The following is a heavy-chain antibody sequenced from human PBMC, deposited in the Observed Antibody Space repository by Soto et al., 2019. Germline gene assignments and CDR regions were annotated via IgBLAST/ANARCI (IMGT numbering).Heavy chain of an antibody. Sequence: PSGSLCQTGIVSGGVIRSYYWSWIRQPPGKGLEWIGYIYYSGSTNYNPSLKSRVTISVDTSKNQFSLKLSSVTAADTAVYYCASGLDSYGYKYYFDYWGQGTLVTVSS. D-gene: IGHD5-18*01. CDR2: IYYSGST. J-gene: IGHJ4*02. V-gene: IGHV4-59*01. CDR1: GGVIRSYY. CDR3: ASGLDSYGYKYYFDY.